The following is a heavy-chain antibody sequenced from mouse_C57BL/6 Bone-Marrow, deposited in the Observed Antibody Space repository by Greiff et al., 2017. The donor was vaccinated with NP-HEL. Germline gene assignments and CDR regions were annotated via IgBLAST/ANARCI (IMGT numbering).Heavy chain of an antibody. D-gene: IGHD2-5*01. CDR3: ARWDSNPNYFDY. J-gene: IGHJ2*01. V-gene: IGHV1-50*01. CDR1: GYTFTSYW. CDR2: IDPSDSYT. Sequence: VQLQQPGAELVKPGASVKLSCKASGYTFTSYWMQWVKQRPGQGLEWIGEIDPSDSYTNYNQKFKGKATLTVDTSSSTAYMQLSSLTSEDSAVYYCARWDSNPNYFDYWGQGTTLTVSS.